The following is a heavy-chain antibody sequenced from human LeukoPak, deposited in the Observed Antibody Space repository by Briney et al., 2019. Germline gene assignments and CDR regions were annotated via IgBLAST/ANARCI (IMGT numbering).Heavy chain of an antibody. D-gene: IGHD3-22*01. CDR1: GFTFSSYA. V-gene: IGHV3-23*01. CDR2: ISGSGGST. J-gene: IGHJ4*02. CDR3: AKSLWDYDSSGLDY. Sequence: GGSLRLSCAASGFTFSSYAMSWVRQAPGKGLEWVSAISGSGGSTYYADSVKGRFTISRDNSKNTLYLQMNSLRAEDTAVYYGAKSLWDYDSSGLDYWGQGTLVTVSS.